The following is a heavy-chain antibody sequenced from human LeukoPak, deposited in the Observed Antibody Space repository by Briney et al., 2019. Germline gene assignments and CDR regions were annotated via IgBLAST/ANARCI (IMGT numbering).Heavy chain of an antibody. D-gene: IGHD3-3*01. Sequence: PGGSLRLSCAASGFTFSSYAMSWVRQAPGKGLEWVAVISYDGSNKYYADSVKGRFTISRDNSKNTLYLQMNSLRAEDTAVYYCARASLPLEWFFDYWGQGTLVTVSS. CDR1: GFTFSSYA. CDR3: ARASLPLEWFFDY. V-gene: IGHV3-30-3*01. J-gene: IGHJ4*02. CDR2: ISYDGSNK.